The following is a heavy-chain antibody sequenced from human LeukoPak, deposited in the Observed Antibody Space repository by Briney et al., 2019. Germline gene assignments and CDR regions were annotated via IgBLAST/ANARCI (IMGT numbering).Heavy chain of an antibody. CDR3: ARDGGLYDSSGPSPHWYFDL. CDR2: INHSGST. V-gene: IGHV4-34*01. J-gene: IGHJ2*01. D-gene: IGHD3-22*01. Sequence: SETLSLTCAVYGGSFSGYYWSWIRQPPGKGLEWFGEINHSGSTYYNPSLKSRVTISVDRSKNQFSLKLSSVTAADTAVYYCARDGGLYDSSGPSPHWYFDLWGRGTLVTVSS. CDR1: GGSFSGYY.